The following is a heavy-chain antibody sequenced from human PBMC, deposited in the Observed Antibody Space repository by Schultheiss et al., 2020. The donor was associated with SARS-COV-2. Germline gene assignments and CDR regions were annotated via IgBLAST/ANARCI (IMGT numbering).Heavy chain of an antibody. CDR1: GYTFTGYY. Sequence: ASVKVSCKASGYTFTGYYMHWVRQAPGQGLEWMGRINPNSGGTNYAQKFQGRVTMTRDTSISTAYMELSRLRSDDTAVYYCARGGSSSPPSYYYYGMDVWGQGTTVTVSS. CDR2: INPNSGGT. V-gene: IGHV1-2*06. D-gene: IGHD6-6*01. J-gene: IGHJ6*02. CDR3: ARGGSSSPPSYYYYGMDV.